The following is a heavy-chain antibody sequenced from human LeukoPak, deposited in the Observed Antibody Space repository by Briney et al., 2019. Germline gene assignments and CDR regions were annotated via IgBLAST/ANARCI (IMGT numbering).Heavy chain of an antibody. D-gene: IGHD6-25*01. Sequence: SVKVSCMASGGTFNSYAISWVRQAPGQGLEWMGGIIPIFGKANYAQTLQGRVTISADESTSTAYMELSSLRSEDTAVYYCARGPSGIAADLSYHYYGMDVWGQGTTVTVSS. V-gene: IGHV1-69*13. CDR2: IIPIFGKA. CDR1: GGTFNSYA. J-gene: IGHJ6*02. CDR3: ARGPSGIAADLSYHYYGMDV.